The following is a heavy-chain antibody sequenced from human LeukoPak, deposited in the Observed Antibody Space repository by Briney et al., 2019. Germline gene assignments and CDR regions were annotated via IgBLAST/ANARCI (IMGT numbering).Heavy chain of an antibody. J-gene: IGHJ6*02. V-gene: IGHV1-2*02. D-gene: IGHD3-22*01. CDR1: EYTFTGYY. CDR3: AREWNRGGYYSNYYYGMDV. CDR2: INPNSGGT. Sequence: ASVKVSCKASEYTFTGYYTHWVRQAPGQGLEWTGWINPNSGGTNYAQNFQDRVTLTSDTSITTAYMELSRLRPDDTAVYYCAREWNRGGYYSNYYYGMDVWGQGTTVTVSS.